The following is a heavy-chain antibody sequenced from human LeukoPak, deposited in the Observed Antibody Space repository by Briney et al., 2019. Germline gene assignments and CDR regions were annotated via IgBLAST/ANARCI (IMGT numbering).Heavy chain of an antibody. CDR2: ISGSGGST. Sequence: GGSLRLSCAASGFSLRNYGVNWVRQAPGKGLEWVSAISGSGGSTYYADSVKGRFTISRDNSKNTLYLQMNSLRAEDAAVYFCAKAPVTSCRGAYCYPFDSWGQGTLVTVSS. J-gene: IGHJ4*02. V-gene: IGHV3-23*01. CDR3: AKAPVTSCRGAYCYPFDS. D-gene: IGHD2-21*01. CDR1: GFSLRNYG.